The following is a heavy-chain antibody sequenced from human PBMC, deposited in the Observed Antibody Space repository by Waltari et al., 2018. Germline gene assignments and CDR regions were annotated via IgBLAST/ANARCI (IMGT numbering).Heavy chain of an antibody. CDR3: ARGVVGATRSFDY. J-gene: IGHJ4*02. Sequence: EVQLVESGGGLVQPGGSVRLSCAASGFTFSSSWMSWVRQAPGKGPEWVANIKQDGSEKYYVDSVKGRFTISRDNAKNSLYLQMNSLRAEDTAVYYCARGVVGATRSFDYWGQGTLVTVSS. V-gene: IGHV3-7*01. CDR2: IKQDGSEK. D-gene: IGHD1-26*01. CDR1: GFTFSSSW.